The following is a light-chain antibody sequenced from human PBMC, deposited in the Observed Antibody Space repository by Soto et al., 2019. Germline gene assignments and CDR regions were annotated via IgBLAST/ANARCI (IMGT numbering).Light chain of an antibody. CDR3: SSYAGSTSV. CDR1: SSDVGRYNY. J-gene: IGLJ3*02. CDR2: EVS. Sequence: QSVLTQPPSASGSPGQSVTISCTGTSSDVGRYNYVSWYQQHPGKAPQLMIYEVSKRPSGVPDRFSGSKSGNTASLTVSGLQAEDEADYYCSSYAGSTSVFGGGTKLTVL. V-gene: IGLV2-8*01.